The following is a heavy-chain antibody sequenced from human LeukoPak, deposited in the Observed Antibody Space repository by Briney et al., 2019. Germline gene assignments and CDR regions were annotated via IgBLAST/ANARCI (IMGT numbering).Heavy chain of an antibody. CDR3: ARCDLEWLFDY. J-gene: IGHJ4*02. D-gene: IGHD3-3*01. CDR2: IYYSGST. CDR1: GGSISSSSYY. Sequence: SETLSLTCTVSGGSISSSSYYWGWIRQPPGKGLGWFGSIYYSGSTYYNPSLKSRVTISVDTSKNQFSLKLSSVTAADTAVYYCARCDLEWLFDYWGQGTLVTVSS. V-gene: IGHV4-39*01.